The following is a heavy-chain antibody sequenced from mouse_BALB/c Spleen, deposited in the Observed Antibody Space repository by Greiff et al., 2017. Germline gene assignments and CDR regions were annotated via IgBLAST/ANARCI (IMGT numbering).Heavy chain of an antibody. CDR1: GFNIKDYY. D-gene: IGHD1-2*01. Sequence: EVQLQQSGAELVRSGASVKLSCTASGFNIKDYYMHWVKQRPEQGLAWIGWIDPENGDTEYAPKFQGKATMTADTSSNTAYLQLSSLTSEDTAVYYCNAWRLRGYYYAMDYWGQGTSVTVSS. CDR3: NAWRLRGYYYAMDY. CDR2: IDPENGDT. V-gene: IGHV14-4*02. J-gene: IGHJ4*01.